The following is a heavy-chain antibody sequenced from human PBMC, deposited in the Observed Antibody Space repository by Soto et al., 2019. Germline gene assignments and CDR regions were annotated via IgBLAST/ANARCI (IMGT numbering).Heavy chain of an antibody. CDR2: ISGSDDST. V-gene: IGHV3-23*01. CDR3: AKRSSSSTFDY. J-gene: IGHJ4*02. Sequence: EVQPLESGGGLVQPGESLRLSCAASGFTFSSYAMSWVRQAPGKGLEWVSVISGSDDSTYYADSVKGRFTISRDKSKNTLYLQMNSLRAEDTAVYYCAKRSSSSTFDYWGQGTLVTVSS. CDR1: GFTFSSYA. D-gene: IGHD6-6*01.